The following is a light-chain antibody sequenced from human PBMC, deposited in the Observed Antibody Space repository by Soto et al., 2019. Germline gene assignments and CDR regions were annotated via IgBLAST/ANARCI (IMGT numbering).Light chain of an antibody. Sequence: EIVLTQSTATLSLSPGERATLSCRASQSVSHYLAWYQQKPGQAPRLLIYDASNRATGIPARFSSSGSGTDFTLTISSLEPEDFAVYYCQQRSNWLITFGQGTRLEIK. J-gene: IGKJ5*01. CDR2: DAS. CDR1: QSVSHY. V-gene: IGKV3-11*01. CDR3: QQRSNWLIT.